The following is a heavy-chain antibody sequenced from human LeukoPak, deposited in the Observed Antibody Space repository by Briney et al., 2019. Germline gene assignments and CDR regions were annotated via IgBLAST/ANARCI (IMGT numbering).Heavy chain of an antibody. Sequence: PSETLSLTCTVSGGSISSDLYYWNWIRQPAGKGLEWIGRFYNSGRTNFNPSLKSRVTISADTSKNQFSLKLRSVTAADTAVYYCARGDLKSDWFDPWGQEPWSSSPQ. CDR3: ARGDLKSDWFDP. J-gene: IGHJ5*02. CDR2: FYNSGRT. D-gene: IGHD3-3*01. CDR1: GGSISSDLYY. V-gene: IGHV4-61*02.